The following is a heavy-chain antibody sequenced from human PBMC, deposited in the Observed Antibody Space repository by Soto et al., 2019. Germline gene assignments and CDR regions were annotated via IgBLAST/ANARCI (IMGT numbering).Heavy chain of an antibody. V-gene: IGHV4-39*01. Sequence: PSETPSPTCTVSGGSISSSSYYLGRIPPPPGKGLDWIGSIYYSGSTYYNPSLKSRVTISVDTSKNQFSLKLSSVTAADTAVYYCARHTYSGSYYSPYYYYGMDVWGQGTTVTVSS. CDR2: IYYSGST. J-gene: IGHJ6*02. CDR1: GGSISSSSYY. CDR3: ARHTYSGSYYSPYYYYGMDV. D-gene: IGHD1-26*01.